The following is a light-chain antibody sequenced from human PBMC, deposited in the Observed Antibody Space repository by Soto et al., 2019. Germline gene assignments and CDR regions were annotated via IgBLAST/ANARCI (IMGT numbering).Light chain of an antibody. CDR3: LQYHNYPWT. V-gene: IGKV1-5*01. J-gene: IGKJ1*01. CDR2: DAS. Sequence: DIQMTQSPSTLSASIGDRVTITCRASESIRTWLAWYQHNPGKAPKFLIYDASSLESGVPSSFSGSGSGTELTHICSNLQPDDFATYFRLQYHNYPWTFGQGIQVEIK. CDR1: ESIRTW.